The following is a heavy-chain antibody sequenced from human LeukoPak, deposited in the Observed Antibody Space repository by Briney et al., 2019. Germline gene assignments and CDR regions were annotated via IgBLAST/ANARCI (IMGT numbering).Heavy chain of an antibody. CDR2: IYYSGST. V-gene: IGHV4-59*01. CDR1: GGSISSYY. CDR3: ASYSSSRYGDAFDI. Sequence: PSETLSLTCTVSGGSISSYYWSWIRQPQGKGLEWIGYIYYSGSTNYNPSLRSRVTISVDTSKSQFSLKLSSVTAADTAVYYCASYSSSRYGDAFDIWGQGTMVTVSS. J-gene: IGHJ3*02. D-gene: IGHD6-13*01.